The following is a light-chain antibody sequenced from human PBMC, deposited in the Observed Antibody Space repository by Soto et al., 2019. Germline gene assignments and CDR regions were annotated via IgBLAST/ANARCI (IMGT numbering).Light chain of an antibody. Sequence: HSALTQPASVSGSPGQSITISCTGTSSDIGGYKYVSWYQQQSGKAPKLMIYEVSNRPSGVSNRFSGSKSGNTASLTISGLQAEDEADYYCSSYTSSSTLVFGGGTQLTVL. J-gene: IGLJ7*01. CDR2: EVS. V-gene: IGLV2-14*01. CDR3: SSYTSSSTLV. CDR1: SSDIGGYKY.